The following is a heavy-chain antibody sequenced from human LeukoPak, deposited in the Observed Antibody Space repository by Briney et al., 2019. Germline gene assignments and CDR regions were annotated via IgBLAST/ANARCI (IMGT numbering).Heavy chain of an antibody. D-gene: IGHD6-6*01. CDR1: GFTFSSYS. CDR3: ARVYRSSSGYCFDY. Sequence: GGSLRLSCAASGFTFSSYSMNWVRQAPGKGLGWVSYISSSGTTIFYADSVKGRFTISRDNAKNSLYLQMSSLRAEDTAVYYCARVYRSSSGYCFDYWAQGTLVTVSS. V-gene: IGHV3-48*01. J-gene: IGHJ4*02. CDR2: ISSSGTTI.